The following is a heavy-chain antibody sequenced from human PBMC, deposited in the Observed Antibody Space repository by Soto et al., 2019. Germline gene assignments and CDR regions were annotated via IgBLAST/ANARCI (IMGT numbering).Heavy chain of an antibody. Sequence: QVQLVQSGAEVKKPGASVKVSCKASGYTFTSYAMHWVRQAPGQRLEWMGWINAGNGNTKYSQKLQGRVTITRDTSASTAYMELSSLRSEDTAVYYCARYRGTQGGYFDYWGQGTLVTVSS. CDR1: GYTFTSYA. CDR2: INAGNGNT. D-gene: IGHD1-7*01. J-gene: IGHJ4*02. V-gene: IGHV1-3*01. CDR3: ARYRGTQGGYFDY.